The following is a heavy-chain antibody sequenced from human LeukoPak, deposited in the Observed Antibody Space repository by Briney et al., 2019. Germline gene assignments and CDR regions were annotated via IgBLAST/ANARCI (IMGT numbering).Heavy chain of an antibody. J-gene: IGHJ4*02. D-gene: IGHD5-12*01. CDR3: ARGGGYDSGDY. Sequence: RGSLRLSCAASGFTFSSYWMHWVRQAPGKGLVWVSRINRDGSTTSYADSVKGRFTISRDNAKNMLYLQMNSLRAEDTAVYFCARGGGYDSGDYWGQGTLVTVSS. CDR2: INRDGSTT. V-gene: IGHV3-74*01. CDR1: GFTFSSYW.